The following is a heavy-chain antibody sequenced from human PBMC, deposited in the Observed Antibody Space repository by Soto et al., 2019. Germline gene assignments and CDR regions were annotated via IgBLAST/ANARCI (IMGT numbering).Heavy chain of an antibody. CDR1: SGSISSSNW. Sequence: SETLSLTCAVSSGSISSSNWWSWVRQPPGKGLEWIGEIYHSGSTNYNPSLKSRVTISVDKSKNQFSLKLSSVTAVDTAVYYVARGGYRSEYYFDYWGQGTLVTVAS. CDR3: ARGGYRSEYYFDY. D-gene: IGHD5-18*01. J-gene: IGHJ4*02. V-gene: IGHV4-4*02. CDR2: IYHSGST.